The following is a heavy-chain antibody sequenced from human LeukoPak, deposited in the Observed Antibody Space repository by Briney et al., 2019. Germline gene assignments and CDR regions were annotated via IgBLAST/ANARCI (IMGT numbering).Heavy chain of an antibody. CDR1: GYRFTELS. J-gene: IGHJ4*02. CDR2: FDLVHGDT. Sequence: ASVKVSCKVSGYRFTELSRHWVRHAPGKGLEWLGGFDLVHGDTIYAQKFQGRVTMTEDTSTDTSYMELSSLGSEDWAVDFCTAGRVYSLLDFWGQGALVIVSS. V-gene: IGHV1-24*01. D-gene: IGHD5-18*01. CDR3: TAGRVYSLLDF.